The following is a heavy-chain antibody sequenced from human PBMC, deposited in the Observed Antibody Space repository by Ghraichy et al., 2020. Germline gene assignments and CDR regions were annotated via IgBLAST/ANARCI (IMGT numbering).Heavy chain of an antibody. Sequence: SETLSLTCAVYGGSFSGYYWSWIRQPPGKGLEWIGEINHSGSTNYNPSLKSRVTISVDTSKNQFSLKLSSVTAADTAVYYCARVLEGEAPGYWGQGTLVTVSS. CDR3: ARVLEGEAPGY. D-gene: IGHD3-3*01. CDR1: GGSFSGYY. J-gene: IGHJ4*02. CDR2: INHSGST. V-gene: IGHV4-34*01.